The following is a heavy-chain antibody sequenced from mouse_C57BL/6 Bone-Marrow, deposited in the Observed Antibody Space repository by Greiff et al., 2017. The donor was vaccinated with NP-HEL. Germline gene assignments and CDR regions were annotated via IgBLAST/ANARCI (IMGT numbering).Heavy chain of an antibody. J-gene: IGHJ3*01. D-gene: IGHD1-1*01. CDR2: SRNKANDYTT. Sequence: EVMLVESGGGLVQSGRSLRLSCATSGFTFSDFYMEWVRQAPGKGLEWIAASRNKANDYTTEYSASVKGRFIVSRDTSQSILYLQMNALRAEDTAIYYCAKDAHYGSSYAWFAYWGQGTLVTVSA. V-gene: IGHV7-1*01. CDR1: GFTFSDFY. CDR3: AKDAHYGSSYAWFAY.